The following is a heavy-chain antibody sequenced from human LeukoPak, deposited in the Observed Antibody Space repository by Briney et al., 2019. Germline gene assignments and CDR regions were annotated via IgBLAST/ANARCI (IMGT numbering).Heavy chain of an antibody. Sequence: GGSLRLSCTASGFTFSSFWMSWVRQAPGKGLEWVANIKRDGSAKYYVDSVKGRFTISRDNAKNSLYLQMNSLRAEDTAVYYCARPWSVAGIPDYYYYMDLWGKGTTVTISS. CDR1: GFTFSSFW. CDR2: IKRDGSAK. CDR3: ARPWSVAGIPDYYYYMDL. J-gene: IGHJ6*03. D-gene: IGHD6-19*01. V-gene: IGHV3-7*01.